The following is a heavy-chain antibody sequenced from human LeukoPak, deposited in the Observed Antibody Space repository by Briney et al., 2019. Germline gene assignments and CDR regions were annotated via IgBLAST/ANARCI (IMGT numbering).Heavy chain of an antibody. Sequence: GRSLRLSCAASGFTFSSYGMHWVRQAPGKGLEWVAVISYDESNKYYADSVKGRFTISRDNSKNTLYLQMNSLRAEDTAVYYCARLGIVVPDYWGQGTLVTVSS. V-gene: IGHV3-30*03. CDR2: ISYDESNK. D-gene: IGHD2-2*01. J-gene: IGHJ4*02. CDR3: ARLGIVVPDY. CDR1: GFTFSSYG.